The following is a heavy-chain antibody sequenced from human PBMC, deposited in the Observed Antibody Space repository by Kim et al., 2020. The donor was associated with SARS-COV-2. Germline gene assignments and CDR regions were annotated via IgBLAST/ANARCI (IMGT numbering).Heavy chain of an antibody. J-gene: IGHJ4*02. Sequence: SETLSLTCTVSGGSISSYYWSWIRQPPGKGLEWIGYIYYSGSTNYNPSLKSRVTISVDTSKNQFSLKLNSVTAADTAVYYGARCDEWTKSVDYWGQGTLVTVSS. CDR1: GGSISSYY. V-gene: IGHV4-59*08. D-gene: IGHD2-21*02. CDR3: ARCDEWTKSVDY. CDR2: IYYSGST.